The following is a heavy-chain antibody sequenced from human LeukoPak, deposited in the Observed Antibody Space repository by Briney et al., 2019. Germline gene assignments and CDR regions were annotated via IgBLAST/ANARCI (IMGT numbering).Heavy chain of an antibody. D-gene: IGHD5-12*01. V-gene: IGHV3-33*06. Sequence: GGSLRLSCVASRFTFSIYGMHWVRQAPGKGLEWVAVTWYDGSNKKHADSVKGRFTISRDNSKNTLHLQMNSLRAEDTAVYYCAKDLTVRGAYGPFDYWGQGTLVTVSS. CDR1: RFTFSIYG. CDR2: TWYDGSNK. J-gene: IGHJ4*02. CDR3: AKDLTVRGAYGPFDY.